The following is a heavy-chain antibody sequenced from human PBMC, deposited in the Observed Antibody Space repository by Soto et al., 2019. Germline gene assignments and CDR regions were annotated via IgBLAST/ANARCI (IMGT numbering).Heavy chain of an antibody. CDR2: INYRGST. CDR3: ARVSVVGRIDYYYGMDV. CDR1: GGSISSANYY. Sequence: TSETLSLTCTVSGGSISSANYYWNWIRQHPGKGLEWIGYINYRGSTHYNPSLKSRVTISVDTSKNQFSLKLTSVTAADTAVYYCARVSVVGRIDYYYGMDVWGQGTTVTVSS. J-gene: IGHJ6*02. V-gene: IGHV4-31*03. D-gene: IGHD6-19*01.